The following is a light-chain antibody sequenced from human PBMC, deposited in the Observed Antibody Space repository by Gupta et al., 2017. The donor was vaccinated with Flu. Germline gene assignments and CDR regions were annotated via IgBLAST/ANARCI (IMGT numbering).Light chain of an antibody. J-gene: IGKJ1*01. CDR3: QQSYSTPQT. Sequence: DIQMTKSPSSLSASVGDRVTITCRASQSFSSYLNWYQQKPGKSPKLLIYSASSLQISVPSSFSGRGSGTDFTLTISSRQPEDFATYYCQQSYSTPQTFGQGTKVEIK. V-gene: IGKV1-39*01. CDR1: QSFSSY. CDR2: SAS.